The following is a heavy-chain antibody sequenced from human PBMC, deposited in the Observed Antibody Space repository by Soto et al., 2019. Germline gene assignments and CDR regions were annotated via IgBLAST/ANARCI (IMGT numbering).Heavy chain of an antibody. CDR3: AKARSGSWHEGYYFDN. CDR2: MSYDGRDK. CDR1: GFTFISYG. Sequence: QVQLVESGGGMVQPGRSLRLSCAASGFTFISYGMHWVRQAPDKGLEWLAVMSYDGRDKYYADSVRGRFTISRDNSKNTVYLQLNSLRVEDTGVYYCAKARSGSWHEGYYFDNWGQGTLVTVSS. D-gene: IGHD2-15*01. J-gene: IGHJ4*02. V-gene: IGHV3-30*18.